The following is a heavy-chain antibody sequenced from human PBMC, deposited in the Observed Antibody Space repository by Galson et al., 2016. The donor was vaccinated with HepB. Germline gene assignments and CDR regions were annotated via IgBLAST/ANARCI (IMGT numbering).Heavy chain of an antibody. J-gene: IGHJ6*02. CDR3: GVMITGNYYYYGMDV. CDR2: IIPIFGTA. V-gene: IGHV1-69*06. CDR1: GGTFSSYP. Sequence: SVKVSCKASGGTFSSYPISWVRRAPGQGLEWMGGIIPIFGTANYAQKFQGRVTITADKSTSTAYMELSSLRSEDTAVYYCGVMITGNYYYYGMDVWGQGTTVTVSS. D-gene: IGHD3-16*01.